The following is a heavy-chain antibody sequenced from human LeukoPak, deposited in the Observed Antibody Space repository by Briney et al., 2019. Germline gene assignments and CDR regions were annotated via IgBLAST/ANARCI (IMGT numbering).Heavy chain of an antibody. V-gene: IGHV4-34*01. CDR3: ARQNYYDRSGYNYDAFDI. J-gene: IGHJ3*02. D-gene: IGHD3-22*01. CDR1: GGSFSGYY. Sequence: AETLSLTCAVYGGSFSGYYWSWIRQPPGKGLEWIGEINHSGSTNYNPSLKSRVTISVDTSKNQFSLKLSSVAAADTAVFYCARQNYYDRSGYNYDAFDIWGQGTMVTVSS. CDR2: INHSGST.